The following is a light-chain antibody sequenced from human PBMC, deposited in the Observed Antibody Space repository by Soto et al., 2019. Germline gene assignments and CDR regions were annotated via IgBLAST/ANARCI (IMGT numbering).Light chain of an antibody. CDR1: QTVRNNY. Sequence: VVSQSPGTLSLTPEERATLSCRASQTVRNNYLAWYQQKPGQAPRLLIYDASSRATGIPDRFSGGGSGTDFTLTISRLEPEDFAVYYCEQYGSSPTFCQGTRLEI. V-gene: IGKV3-20*01. CDR2: DAS. CDR3: EQYGSSPT. J-gene: IGKJ5*01.